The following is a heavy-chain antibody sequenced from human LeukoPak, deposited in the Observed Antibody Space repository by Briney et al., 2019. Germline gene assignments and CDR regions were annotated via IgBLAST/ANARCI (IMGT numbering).Heavy chain of an antibody. CDR2: INPSGGST. CDR1: GYTFTGYY. J-gene: IGHJ5*02. CDR3: ARALGPEYNWFDP. D-gene: IGHD7-27*01. Sequence: ASVKVSCKTSGYTFTGYYMHWVRQAPGQGLEWMGIINPSGGSTSYAQKFQGRVTMTRDMSTSTAYMELRSLRSDDTAVYYCARALGPEYNWFDPWGQGTLVTVSS. V-gene: IGHV1-46*01.